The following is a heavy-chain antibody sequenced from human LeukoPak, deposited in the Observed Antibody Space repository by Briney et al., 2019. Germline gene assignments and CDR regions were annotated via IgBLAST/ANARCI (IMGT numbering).Heavy chain of an antibody. CDR3: ARVWGFGSGPVGY. J-gene: IGHJ1*01. D-gene: IGHD3-10*01. CDR2: ISSSSSLI. Sequence: GGSLRLSCAASGFTFSSYSMNWVRQAPGKGLEWVSYISSSSSLIYYADSVKGRFTISRDNAKNSLHLQMNSLRAEDTAVYYCARVWGFGSGPVGYWGQGTLVTVSS. V-gene: IGHV3-48*01. CDR1: GFTFSSYS.